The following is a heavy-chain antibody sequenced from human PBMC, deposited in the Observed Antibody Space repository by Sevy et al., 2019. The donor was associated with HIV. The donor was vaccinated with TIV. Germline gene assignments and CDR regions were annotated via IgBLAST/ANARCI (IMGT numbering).Heavy chain of an antibody. CDR3: ARVRYNYGSYYFDY. Sequence: GGSLRLSCAASIFSLSDYYMTWIRQAPGKGLECVSHISPGGSHIHYAGSVKGRFTISRDNAKKSLSLQMNSLTAEDTAVYYCARVRYNYGSYYFDYWGQGSLVTVSS. V-gene: IGHV3-11*01. D-gene: IGHD5-18*01. CDR2: ISPGGSHI. J-gene: IGHJ4*02. CDR1: IFSLSDYY.